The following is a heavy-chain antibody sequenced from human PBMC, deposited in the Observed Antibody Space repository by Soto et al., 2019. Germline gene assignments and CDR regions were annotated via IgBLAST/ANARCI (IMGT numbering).Heavy chain of an antibody. CDR3: VRPVSGVAAVDC. J-gene: IGHJ4*02. CDR2: INAGGGGT. CDR1: GFTFINYA. Sequence: GGSLRLSCAASGFTFINYAMSWVRQAPGKGLEWVSAINAGGGGTFYADSVKGRFTISRDNSKNTLYLQMNSLRAEDTAVYYCVRPVSGVAAVDCWGQGTLVTVSS. V-gene: IGHV3-23*01. D-gene: IGHD6-13*01.